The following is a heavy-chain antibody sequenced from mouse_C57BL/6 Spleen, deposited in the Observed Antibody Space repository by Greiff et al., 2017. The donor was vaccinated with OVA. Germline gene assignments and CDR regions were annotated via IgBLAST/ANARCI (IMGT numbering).Heavy chain of an antibody. CDR1: GYTFTDYY. J-gene: IGHJ1*03. Sequence: VQLKQSGPELVKPGASVKISCKASGYTFTDYYMNWVKQSHGKSLEWIGDINPNNGGTSYNQKFKGKATLTVDKSSSTAYMELRSLTSEDSAVYYCARYYDYYWYFDVWGTGTTVTVSS. CDR2: INPNNGGT. V-gene: IGHV1-26*01. CDR3: ARYYDYYWYFDV. D-gene: IGHD2-4*01.